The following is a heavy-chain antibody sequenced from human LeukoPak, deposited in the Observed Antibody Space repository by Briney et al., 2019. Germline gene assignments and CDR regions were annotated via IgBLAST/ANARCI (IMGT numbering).Heavy chain of an antibody. CDR2: IYYSGCT. CDR1: SGSITSYY. J-gene: IGHJ4*02. CDR3: ARTPLGDSSSWPYYFHY. V-gene: IGHV4-59*01. D-gene: IGHD6-13*01. Sequence: SETLSLTCTVSSGSITSYYWSWIRQPPGKGLEWIGYIYYSGCTNYNPSLKSRVTISVDTSKKQFSLKLSSVTAADTAVYYCARTPLGDSSSWPYYFHYWGQGTLVTVSS.